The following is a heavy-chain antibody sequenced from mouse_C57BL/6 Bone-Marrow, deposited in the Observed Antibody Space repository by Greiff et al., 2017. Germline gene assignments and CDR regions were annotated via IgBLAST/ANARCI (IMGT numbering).Heavy chain of an antibody. CDR1: GYTFTDHT. CDR3: ASPRYHGDFDV. J-gene: IGHJ1*03. CDR2: IYPRDGST. Sequence: VQLVESDAELVKPGASVKISCKVSGYTFTDHTIHWMKQRPEQGLEWIGYIYPRDGSTKYNEKFKGKATLTADKSSSTAYMQLNSLTSEDSAVYVCASPRYHGDFDVWGTGTTVTVSS. V-gene: IGHV1-78*01. D-gene: IGHD2-12*01.